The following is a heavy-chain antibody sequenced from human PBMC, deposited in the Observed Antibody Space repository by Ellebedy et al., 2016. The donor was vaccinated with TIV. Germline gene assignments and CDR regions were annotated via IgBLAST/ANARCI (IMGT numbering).Heavy chain of an antibody. CDR1: GGSISSYY. J-gene: IGHJ4*02. CDR3: ARLTVTPPAYYFDY. D-gene: IGHD4-17*01. V-gene: IGHV4-59*01. CDR2: IYYSGST. Sequence: SETLSLTCTVSGGSISSYYWSWIRQPPGKGLEWIGYIYYSGSTNYNPSLKSRVTISVDTSKNQFSLKLSSVTAADTAVYYCARLTVTPPAYYFDYWGQGTLVTVSS.